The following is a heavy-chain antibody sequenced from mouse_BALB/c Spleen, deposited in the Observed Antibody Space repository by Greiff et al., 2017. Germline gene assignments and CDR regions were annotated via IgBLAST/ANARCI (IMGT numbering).Heavy chain of an antibody. Sequence: EVKLVESGGGLVKPGGSLKLSCAASGFTFTSYAMSWVRQSPEKRLEWVAEISSGGSYTYYPDTVTGRFTISRDNAKNTLYLEMSSLRSEDTAMYYCARDNVGLRREAYWGRETGVTVSA. CDR2: ISSGGSYT. D-gene: IGHD2-4*01. CDR3: ARDNVGLRREAY. J-gene: IGHJ3*01. V-gene: IGHV5-9-4*01. CDR1: GFTFTSYA.